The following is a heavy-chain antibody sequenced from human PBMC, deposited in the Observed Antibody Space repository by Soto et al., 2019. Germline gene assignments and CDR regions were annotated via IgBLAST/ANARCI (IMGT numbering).Heavy chain of an antibody. Sequence: SVKVSCKASGGTFSSYAISWLRQSPGQGLEWMGGIIPIFGTANYAQKFQGRVTITADESTSTAYMELSSLRSEDTAVYYCASRSAVGAKVYYFDYWGQGTLVTVSS. CDR1: GGTFSSYA. CDR2: IIPIFGTA. V-gene: IGHV1-69*13. CDR3: ASRSAVGAKVYYFDY. D-gene: IGHD1-26*01. J-gene: IGHJ4*02.